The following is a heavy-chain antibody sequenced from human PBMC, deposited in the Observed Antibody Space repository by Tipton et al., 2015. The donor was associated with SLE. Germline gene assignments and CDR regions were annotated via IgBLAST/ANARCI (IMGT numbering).Heavy chain of an antibody. CDR1: GFTFDDYA. CDR3: ASRAWLDC. CDR2: ISWNSDNI. J-gene: IGHJ5*01. V-gene: IGHV3-9*01. Sequence: SLRLSCVVSGFTFDDYAMHWVRQAPGKGLEWVSGISWNSDNIGYADSGKGRFTISRDNAKNSLYLQMNSLRADDTAVYYCASRAWLDCWGQGTLVTVSS.